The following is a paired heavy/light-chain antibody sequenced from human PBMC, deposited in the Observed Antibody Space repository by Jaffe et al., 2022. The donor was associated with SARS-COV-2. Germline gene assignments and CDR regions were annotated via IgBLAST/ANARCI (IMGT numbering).Light chain of an antibody. CDR1: QSLVYSDGNTY. Sequence: DFVMTQSPLSLPVTLGQPASISCKSSQSLVYSDGNTYLNWFQQRPGQSPRRLISLISNRDSGVPDRFSGSGSGTDFTLKISRVEAEDVGVYYCSQGSHWPPTFGQGTKLEIK. CDR3: SQGSHWPPT. J-gene: IGKJ2*01. CDR2: LIS. V-gene: IGKV2-30*01.
Heavy chain of an antibody. CDR2: INEHGNEK. D-gene: IGHD1-1*01. CDR1: GFIFSSYW. CDR3: ARTGTAFDY. Sequence: EVQLMESGGDLVQPGGSLRVSCAASGFIFSSYWMTWVRLAPGKGLEWVANINEHGNEKYYVDSVKGRFAISRDNSKDSLYLQMNSLRAEDTAVYYCARTGTAFDYWGQGTLVTVSS. J-gene: IGHJ4*02. V-gene: IGHV3-7*05.